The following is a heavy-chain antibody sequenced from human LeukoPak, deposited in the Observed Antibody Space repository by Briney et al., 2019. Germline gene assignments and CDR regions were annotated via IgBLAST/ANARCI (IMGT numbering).Heavy chain of an antibody. Sequence: PSETLSLTCTVSGGSISSYYWSWIRQPAGKGLEWIGRTYTSGSTNYNPSLKSRVTMSVDTSKNQFSLKLSSVTAADTAVYYCAGLWFGELWAFDIWGQGTMVTVSS. J-gene: IGHJ3*02. CDR3: AGLWFGELWAFDI. CDR2: TYTSGST. V-gene: IGHV4-4*07. CDR1: GGSISSYY. D-gene: IGHD3-10*01.